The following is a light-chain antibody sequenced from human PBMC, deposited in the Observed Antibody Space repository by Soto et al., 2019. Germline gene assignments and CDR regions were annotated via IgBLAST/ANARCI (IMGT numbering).Light chain of an antibody. Sequence: QSVLTQPPSVSGAPGQRVTISCTGSSSNLGSGFDVQWYQQLPGPAPKLLIYYNDNRPSGVPDRFSGSKSGTSASLAITGLQADDEADYYCQSYDSSLSGHVVFGGGTKLTVL. CDR3: QSYDSSLSGHVV. CDR1: SSNLGSGFD. CDR2: YND. V-gene: IGLV1-40*01. J-gene: IGLJ2*01.